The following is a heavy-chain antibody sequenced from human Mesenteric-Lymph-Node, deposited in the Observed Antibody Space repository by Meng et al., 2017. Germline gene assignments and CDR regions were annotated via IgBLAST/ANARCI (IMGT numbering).Heavy chain of an antibody. CDR3: ARAAGAAEYFQH. D-gene: IGHD1-26*01. CDR2: INHSGST. CDR1: GGSFSGYY. V-gene: IGHV4-34*01. Sequence: QVQLQQWGPGLLKPSGTLSLSCAVHGGSFSGYYWSWICQPPGKGLEWIGEINHSGSTNYNPSLKSRVTISVDTSKNQFPLKLSSVTAADTAVYYCARAAGAAEYFQHWGQGTLVTVSS. J-gene: IGHJ1*01.